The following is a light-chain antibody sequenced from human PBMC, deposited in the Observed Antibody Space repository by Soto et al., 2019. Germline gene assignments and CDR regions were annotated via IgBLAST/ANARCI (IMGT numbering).Light chain of an antibody. CDR1: QSVYSN. Sequence: TQSTGTLSVSTGERAPLSWRPSQSVYSNYLSWFKQKPGQAPSLLMSGASTRATGSPARFGGSGSETEFNLTINSLQSEDVDVYYCQQYHTWPRTFGQGTKVDIK. J-gene: IGKJ1*01. CDR3: QQYHTWPRT. CDR2: GAS. V-gene: IGKV3-15*01.